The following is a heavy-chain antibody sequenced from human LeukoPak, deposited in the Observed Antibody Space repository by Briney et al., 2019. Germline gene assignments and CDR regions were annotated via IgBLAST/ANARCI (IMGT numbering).Heavy chain of an antibody. CDR2: FDPEDGET. V-gene: IGHV1-24*01. CDR3: ATDYATLRAFDI. D-gene: IGHD1-1*01. CDR1: GYTLTELS. Sequence: ASVKVSCKVSGYTLTELSMHWVRQAPGKGLEWMGGFDPEDGETIYAQKFQGRVTMTEDTSTDTAYTELSSLRSEDTAVYYCATDYATLRAFDIWGQGTMVTVSS. J-gene: IGHJ3*02.